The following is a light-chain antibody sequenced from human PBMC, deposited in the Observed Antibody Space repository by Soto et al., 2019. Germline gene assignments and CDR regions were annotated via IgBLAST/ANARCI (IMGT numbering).Light chain of an antibody. CDR2: SND. Sequence: QSVLTQPPSASGTPGQRVSISCSGRASDIGTNTVNWYQQFPGTAPKLLLHSNDQRPSGVPDRFSGSKSGTSASLAISGRQSEDEADYYCVAWDGSLNGYVFGTGTKVTVL. CDR3: VAWDGSLNGYV. J-gene: IGLJ1*01. V-gene: IGLV1-44*01. CDR1: ASDIGTNT.